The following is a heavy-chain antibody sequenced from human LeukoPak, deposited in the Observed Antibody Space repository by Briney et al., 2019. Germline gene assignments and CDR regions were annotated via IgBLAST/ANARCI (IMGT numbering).Heavy chain of an antibody. V-gene: IGHV3-30*03. J-gene: IGHJ4*02. D-gene: IGHD1-26*01. Sequence: PGGSLRLCCAASGFTFSSYGMHWVRQAPGKGLEWVAVISYDGSNKYYADSVKGRFTISRDNSKNTLYLQMNSLRAEDTAVYYCATLTRASSIDYWGQGTLVTVSS. CDR1: GFTFSSYG. CDR2: ISYDGSNK. CDR3: ATLTRASSIDY.